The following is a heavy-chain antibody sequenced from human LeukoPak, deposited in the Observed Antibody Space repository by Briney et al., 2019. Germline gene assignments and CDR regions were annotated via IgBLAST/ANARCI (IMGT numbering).Heavy chain of an antibody. CDR2: ISSSSSTI. V-gene: IGHV3-48*01. J-gene: IGHJ3*02. D-gene: IGHD6-13*01. Sequence: GGSLRLSCAASGFTFSSYSMNWVRQAPGKGLEWVSYISSSSSTIYYADSVKGRFTISRDNAKNSLYLQMNSLRAEDTAVYYCARVDRAAVGTSGQAAFDIWGQGTMVTVSS. CDR3: ARVDRAAVGTSGQAAFDI. CDR1: GFTFSSYS.